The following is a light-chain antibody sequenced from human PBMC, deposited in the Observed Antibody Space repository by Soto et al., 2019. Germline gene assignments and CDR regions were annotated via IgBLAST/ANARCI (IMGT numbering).Light chain of an antibody. V-gene: IGKV3D-15*01. CDR2: GAS. Sequence: EIVMTQSPATLSVYPGDRVTLSCRASQSVSSNLAWYQQKPGQPPRLLIYGASTRATGIPDTFSGSGSGTEFSLTISSLQSEDFAVYYCQQYFDWRTFGQGTKVDIK. CDR3: QQYFDWRT. J-gene: IGKJ1*01. CDR1: QSVSSN.